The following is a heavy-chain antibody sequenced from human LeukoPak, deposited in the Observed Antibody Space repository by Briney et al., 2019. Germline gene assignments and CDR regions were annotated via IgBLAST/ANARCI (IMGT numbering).Heavy chain of an antibody. CDR3: ARAPSINGAVDY. V-gene: IGHV3-74*01. Sequence: GSLRLPCAASGFTFSSYWMHWVRQAPGKGLVGVSRINSDGSSTRYADSVKGRFTISRDNAKNTLYLQMNSLRAEDTAIYYCARAPSINGAVDYWGQGTLVTVSS. CDR1: GFTFSSYW. D-gene: IGHD7-27*01. J-gene: IGHJ4*02. CDR2: INSDGSST.